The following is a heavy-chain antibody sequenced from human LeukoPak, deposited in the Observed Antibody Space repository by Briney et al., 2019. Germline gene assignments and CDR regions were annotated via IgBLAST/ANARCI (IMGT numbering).Heavy chain of an antibody. CDR3: ARDNPSYDFWSGYYPADHYYYYGMDV. Sequence: PSETLSLTCSISDGSISSYYWNWIRQSPGKGLEWIGHIHYSGSTHYNPSLQSRVSISIDTSKNHFSLKLRSVTAVDTAVYYCARDNPSYDFWSGYYPADHYYYYGMDVWGQGTTVTVSS. V-gene: IGHV4-59*01. J-gene: IGHJ6*02. CDR1: DGSISSYY. D-gene: IGHD3-3*01. CDR2: IHYSGST.